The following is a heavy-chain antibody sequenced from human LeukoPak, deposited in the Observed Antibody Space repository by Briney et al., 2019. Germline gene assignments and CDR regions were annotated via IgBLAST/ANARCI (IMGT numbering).Heavy chain of an antibody. CDR3: AKDAGAFGADAFDI. CDR1: GFTFSSSA. Sequence: GGSLRLSCAASGFTFSSSAMTWVRQAPGRGLEWVSGISGSGVSAYYADSVKGRFTVSRDNSKKMLYLEMNSLRADDTAVYYCAKDAGAFGADAFDIWGQGTMVTVSS. V-gene: IGHV3-23*01. J-gene: IGHJ3*02. CDR2: ISGSGVSA. D-gene: IGHD3-10*01.